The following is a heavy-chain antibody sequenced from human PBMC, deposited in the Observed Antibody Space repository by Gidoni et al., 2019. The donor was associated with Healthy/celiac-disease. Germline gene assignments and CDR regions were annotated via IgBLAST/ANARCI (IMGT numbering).Heavy chain of an antibody. J-gene: IGHJ6*02. CDR1: GFTFSSYA. CDR2: ISGSGGST. D-gene: IGHD3-10*01. V-gene: IGHV3-23*01. Sequence: EVQLLESGGGLVQPGGSLRLSCAASGFTFSSYAMSWVRQAPGKGLEWVSAISGSGGSTYYADSVKGRFTISRDNSKNTLYLQMNSLRAEDTAVYYCAKSISPTMVRGVATYYYYGMDVWGQGTTVTVSS. CDR3: AKSISPTMVRGVATYYYYGMDV.